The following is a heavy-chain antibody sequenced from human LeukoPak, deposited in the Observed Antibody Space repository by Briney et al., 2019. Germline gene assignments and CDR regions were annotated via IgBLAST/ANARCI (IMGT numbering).Heavy chain of an antibody. CDR2: INHSGST. V-gene: IGHV4-34*01. J-gene: IGHJ6*02. D-gene: IGHD6-13*01. CDR3: ARSAGIAAAGFYYYYGMDV. Sequence: PSETLSLTCAVYGGSFSGYYWSWIRQPPGKGLEWIGEINHSGSTNYNPFLKSRVTISVDTSKNQFSLKLSSVTAADTAVYYCARSAGIAAAGFYYYYGMDVWGQGTTVTVSS. CDR1: GGSFSGYY.